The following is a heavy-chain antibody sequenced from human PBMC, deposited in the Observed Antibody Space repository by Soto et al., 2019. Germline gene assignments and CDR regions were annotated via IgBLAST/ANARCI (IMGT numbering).Heavy chain of an antibody. CDR1: GGTFSSYA. D-gene: IGHD6-19*01. J-gene: IGHJ5*02. V-gene: IGHV1-69*12. CDR2: IIPIFGTA. Sequence: QVQLVQSGAEVKKPGSSVKVSCKASGGTFSSYAISWVRQAPGQGLEWMGGIIPIFGTANYEQKFQGRVTITADESTSTAYMELSSLGSEDTAVYYCARVIAVAGTGWFDPWGQGTLVTVSS. CDR3: ARVIAVAGTGWFDP.